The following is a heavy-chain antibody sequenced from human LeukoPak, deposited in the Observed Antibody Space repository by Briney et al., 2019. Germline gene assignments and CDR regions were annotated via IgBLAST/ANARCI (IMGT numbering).Heavy chain of an antibody. J-gene: IGHJ4*02. Sequence: GGSLRLSCATSGFIFNNYDPHWVRQAPGKGLEWLATISRDGKRQFYTDSVKGRFTISRDDSRNTLYLQMNSLRPEDTAVYYCAGRVTGYSSGYVYWGQGTLVTVSS. CDR1: GFIFNNYD. CDR3: AGRVTGYSSGYVY. CDR2: ISRDGKRQ. V-gene: IGHV3-30*03. D-gene: IGHD5-18*01.